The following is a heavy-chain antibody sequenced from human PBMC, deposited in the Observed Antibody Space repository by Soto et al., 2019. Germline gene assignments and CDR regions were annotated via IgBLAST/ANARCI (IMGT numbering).Heavy chain of an antibody. J-gene: IGHJ1*01. CDR1: VCSFIDFS. D-gene: IGHD1-26*01. CDR2: FTAACRNT. V-gene: IGHV3-23*01. Sequence: PWLCXRLSWSSGVCSFIDFSSRWLGNAPGKGLEWVSTFTAACRNTFYADSVKGRFNISRENSKSTLYIKVNSLRVHDTAVYYCEKMGGRNIRKLLHVWGQRTLVNV. CDR3: EKMGGRNIRKLLHV.